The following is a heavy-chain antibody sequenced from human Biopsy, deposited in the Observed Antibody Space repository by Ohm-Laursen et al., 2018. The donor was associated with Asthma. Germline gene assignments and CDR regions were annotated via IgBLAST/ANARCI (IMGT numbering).Heavy chain of an antibody. V-gene: IGHV4-39*01. CDR1: GAYIGTPDYH. D-gene: IGHD7-27*01. CDR3: ARHWNWGSFFDY. J-gene: IGHJ4*02. Sequence: SQTLSLTCSVSGAYIGTPDYHWSWIRQPPGKGLEWIGSISYTGNTDIPSLRSRVTFSVDTSKNNFSLKLTSVTAADTAVFYCARHWNWGSFFDYWGQGMLVTVSS. CDR2: ISYTGNT.